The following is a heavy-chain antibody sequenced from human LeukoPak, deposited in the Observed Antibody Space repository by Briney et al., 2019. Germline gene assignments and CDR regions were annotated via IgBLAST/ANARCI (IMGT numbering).Heavy chain of an antibody. CDR1: GGSISGYY. Sequence: KPSETLSLTCTVSGGSISGYYWSWIRQAPGKGLEWVSYITGSSTYTNYADSVKGRFTISRDNARNSLYLQMNSLRAEDTAVYYCARISGSYVFDYWGQGTLVTVSS. J-gene: IGHJ4*02. CDR2: ITGSSTYT. CDR3: ARISGSYVFDY. V-gene: IGHV3-11*03. D-gene: IGHD1-26*01.